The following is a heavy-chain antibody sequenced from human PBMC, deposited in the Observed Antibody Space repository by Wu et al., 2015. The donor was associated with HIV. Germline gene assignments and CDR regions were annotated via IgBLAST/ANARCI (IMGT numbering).Heavy chain of an antibody. CDR1: GYTFTDYY. CDR3: ARLQSLSGFYXNADY. J-gene: IGHJ4*01. Sequence: QVQLLQSGAEVKKPGASVMVSCKASGYTFTDYYMYWVRQAPGQGLEWMGWINPNRGGTKYAQKFQGRVTMTRDTAVSTAYMELNSLRSDDTAVYYCARLQSLSGFYXNADYWG. CDR2: INPNRGGT. V-gene: IGHV1-2*02. D-gene: IGHD3-22*01.